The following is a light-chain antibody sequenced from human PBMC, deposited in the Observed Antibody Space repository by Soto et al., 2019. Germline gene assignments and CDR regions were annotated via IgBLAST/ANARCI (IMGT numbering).Light chain of an antibody. Sequence: EIVLTQSPGTLYLSPGERATLSCRASQSVDNNYLAWYQQKPGQAPRLLIHRTFNRATGFPDRFSGSGSGTDFTLTIGRLEPEDCAVYYCQQNASSPLTFGGGTKVEI. CDR3: QQNASSPLT. CDR2: RTF. J-gene: IGKJ4*01. V-gene: IGKV3-20*01. CDR1: QSVDNNY.